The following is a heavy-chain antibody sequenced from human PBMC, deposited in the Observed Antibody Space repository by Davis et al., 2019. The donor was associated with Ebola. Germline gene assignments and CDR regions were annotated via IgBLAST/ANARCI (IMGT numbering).Heavy chain of an antibody. V-gene: IGHV3-23*01. CDR1: GFTFSSYS. CDR2: LGTSADT. J-gene: IGHJ3*01. D-gene: IGHD2/OR15-2a*01. CDR3: VKDTSNIWFDV. Sequence: GGSLRLSCAASGFTFSSYSMNWVRRAPGKGLEWVSTLGTSADTYYADSVKGRFTISRDNSKNTLHLQMNSLRVEDTAMYYCVKDTSNIWFDVWGQGTLVTVSA.